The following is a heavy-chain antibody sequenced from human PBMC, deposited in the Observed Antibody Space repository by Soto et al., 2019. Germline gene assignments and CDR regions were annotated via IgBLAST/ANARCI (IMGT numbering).Heavy chain of an antibody. CDR1: GGSISSYH. CDR2: FYYSGST. V-gene: IGHV4-59*01. CDR3: ARAYYYHNSGDPGAYYYGMDV. J-gene: IGHJ6*02. D-gene: IGHD3-22*01. Sequence: SETLSLTCTVSGGSISSYHWSWIRQPPGKGLEWSGYFYYSGSTKYNPSRKCRFTMSADKSKNQFSLRLKSVTAADTAVYWCARAYYYHNSGDPGAYYYGMDVWGQRTTVTVSS.